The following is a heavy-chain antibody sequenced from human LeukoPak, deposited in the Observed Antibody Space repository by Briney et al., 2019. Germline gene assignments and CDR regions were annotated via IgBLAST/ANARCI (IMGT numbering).Heavy chain of an antibody. D-gene: IGHD2-2*01. J-gene: IGHJ4*02. V-gene: IGHV3-21*01. CDR2: ISSSSSYI. Sequence: GGSLRLSCAASGFIFSSDSMNWVRQAPGKGLEWVSSISSSSSYIYYADSVKGRFIISRDNAKNSLYLQMNSLRAEDTAVYYCARDEVLVPAAMPVGPDYWGQGTLVTVSS. CDR1: GFIFSSDS. CDR3: ARDEVLVPAAMPVGPDY.